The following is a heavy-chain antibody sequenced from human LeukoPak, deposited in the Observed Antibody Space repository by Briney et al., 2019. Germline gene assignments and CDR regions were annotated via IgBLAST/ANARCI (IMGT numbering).Heavy chain of an antibody. D-gene: IGHD3-16*01. J-gene: IGHJ4*02. Sequence: SETLSLTCAVYGGSFSGYYWSWIRQPPGKGLEWVGEINHSGSTNYNPSLKSRVTISVDTSKNQFSLKLSSVTAADTAVYYCARGGKRLGRLDYWGQGTLVTVSS. CDR2: INHSGST. CDR1: GGSFSGYY. CDR3: ARGGKRLGRLDY. V-gene: IGHV4-34*01.